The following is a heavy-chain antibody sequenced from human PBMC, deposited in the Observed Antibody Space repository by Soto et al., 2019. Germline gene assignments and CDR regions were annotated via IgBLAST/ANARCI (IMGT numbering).Heavy chain of an antibody. V-gene: IGHV3-64D*08. CDR2: ISSNGGST. CDR3: VKDDEFYYGSGSYFDY. Sequence: PGGSLRLSCSASGFTFSNYAMHWVRQAPGKGLEYVSSISSNGGSTYYADSVKDRFTISRDNSENTLYLQMSSLRPEDTAVYYCVKDDEFYYGSGSYFDYWGQGTLVTVSS. J-gene: IGHJ4*02. D-gene: IGHD3-10*01. CDR1: GFTFSNYA.